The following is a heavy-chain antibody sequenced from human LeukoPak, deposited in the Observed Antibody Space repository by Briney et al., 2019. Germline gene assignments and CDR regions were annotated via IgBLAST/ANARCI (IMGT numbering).Heavy chain of an antibody. Sequence: GGSLRLSCAASGFTFSSCSMNWVRQAPGKGLGWVSSISGSASSTCYADSVKGRFTIPRDNSKNTLYLQMNSLRAEDTAVYYCAKVTAVLSGGTDYWGQGTLVTVSS. CDR1: GFTFSSCS. CDR3: AKVTAVLSGGTDY. D-gene: IGHD5-18*01. J-gene: IGHJ4*02. V-gene: IGHV3-23*01. CDR2: ISGSASST.